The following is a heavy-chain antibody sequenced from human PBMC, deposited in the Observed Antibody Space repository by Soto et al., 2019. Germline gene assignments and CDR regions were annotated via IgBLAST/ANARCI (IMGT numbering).Heavy chain of an antibody. Sequence: QVQLQQWGAGLLKPSETLSLTCAVYGGSFSGYYWSWIRQPPGKGLEWIGEINHSGSTNYNPSLKSRLTISVDTSKNQFSLKLSSVTAADTAVYYCARYKARAYDILTGYYKSSPFFDYWGQGTLVTVSS. D-gene: IGHD3-9*01. CDR1: GGSFSGYY. CDR3: ARYKARAYDILTGYYKSSPFFDY. CDR2: INHSGST. V-gene: IGHV4-34*01. J-gene: IGHJ4*02.